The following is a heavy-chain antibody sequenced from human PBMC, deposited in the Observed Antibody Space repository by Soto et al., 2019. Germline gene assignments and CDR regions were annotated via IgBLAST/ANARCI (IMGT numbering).Heavy chain of an antibody. CDR2: IYYSGST. CDR3: ARVAKFGARTIFGVVNNYYYYGMDV. Sequence: SETLSLTCTVSGGSISSGGYYWSWIRQHPGKGLEWIGYIYYSGSTYYNPSLKSRVTISVDTSKNQFSLKLSSVTAADTAVYYCARVAKFGARTIFGVVNNYYYYGMDVWGQGTTVTVSS. J-gene: IGHJ6*02. D-gene: IGHD3-3*01. CDR1: GGSISSGGYY. V-gene: IGHV4-31*03.